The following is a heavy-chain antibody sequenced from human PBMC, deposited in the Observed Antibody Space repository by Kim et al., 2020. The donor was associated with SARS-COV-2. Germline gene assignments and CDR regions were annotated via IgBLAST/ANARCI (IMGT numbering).Heavy chain of an antibody. Sequence: GGSLRLSCAASGFTFDDYAMHWVRQAPGKGLEWVSGISWNSGSICYADSVKGRFTISRDNAKNSLYLQMNSLRAEDTALYYCAKDMGQTTVVTPDYWGQGTLVTVSS. V-gene: IGHV3-9*01. J-gene: IGHJ4*02. D-gene: IGHD4-17*01. CDR1: GFTFDDYA. CDR2: ISWNSGSI. CDR3: AKDMGQTTVVTPDY.